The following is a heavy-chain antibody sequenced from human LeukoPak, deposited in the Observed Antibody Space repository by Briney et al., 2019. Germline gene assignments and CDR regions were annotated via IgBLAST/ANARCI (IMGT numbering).Heavy chain of an antibody. D-gene: IGHD2-15*01. CDR3: ARGRQYCSGGSCYYNYYYYGMDV. CDR2: INHSGST. CDR1: GGSFSGYY. Sequence: PSETLSLTCAVYGGSFSGYYWSWIRQPPGKGLEWIGEINHSGSTNYNPSLKSRVTISVDTSKNQFSLKLSSVTAADTAVYYCARGRQYCSGGSCYYNYYYYGMDVWGQGTTVTVSS. J-gene: IGHJ6*02. V-gene: IGHV4-34*01.